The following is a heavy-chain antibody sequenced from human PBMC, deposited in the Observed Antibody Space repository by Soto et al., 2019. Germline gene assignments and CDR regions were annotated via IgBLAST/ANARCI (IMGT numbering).Heavy chain of an antibody. D-gene: IGHD6-25*01. CDR1: GFTFSSYG. J-gene: IGHJ4*02. CDR3: AKDRGSDYFDY. CDR2: ISYDGSNK. V-gene: IGHV3-30*18. Sequence: QVQLVESGGGVVQPGRSLRLSCAASGFTFSSYGMHWVRQAPGKGLEWVAVISYDGSNKYYADSVKGRFTISRDNSKNTLYLQMNSLRAEDTAVYYCAKDRGSDYFDYWCQGTLVTVSS.